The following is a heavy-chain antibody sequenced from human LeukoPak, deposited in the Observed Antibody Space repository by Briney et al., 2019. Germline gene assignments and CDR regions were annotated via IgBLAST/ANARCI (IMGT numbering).Heavy chain of an antibody. CDR3: AKGRYSSGWDYFDY. J-gene: IGHJ4*02. D-gene: IGHD6-19*01. CDR1: GFTFRLYG. V-gene: IGHV3-23*01. Sequence: GGSLRLSCAASGFTFRLYGMSWVRQTPGKGLQWVSSIDDGGGITLYADSVKGRFTISRDNSKNTLYLQMNSLRAEDTAMYYCAKGRYSSGWDYFDYWGQGTLVTVSS. CDR2: IDDGGGIT.